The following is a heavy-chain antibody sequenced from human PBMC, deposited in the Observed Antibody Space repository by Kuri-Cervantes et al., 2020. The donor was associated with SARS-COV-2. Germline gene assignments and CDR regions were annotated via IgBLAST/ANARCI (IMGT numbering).Heavy chain of an antibody. J-gene: IGHJ6*02. D-gene: IGHD2/OR15-2a*01. V-gene: IGHV3-30*03. CDR3: ARVYEYVRLAWGMDV. CDR1: GFTFSSYG. CDR2: ISYDGSNK. Sequence: GGSLRLSCAASGFTFSSYGMHWVRWAPGKGLEWVAVISYDGSNKYYADSVKGRFTISRDNAKNTLYLQMNRLTIEDTAVYYCARVYEYVRLAWGMDVWGQGTTVTVSS.